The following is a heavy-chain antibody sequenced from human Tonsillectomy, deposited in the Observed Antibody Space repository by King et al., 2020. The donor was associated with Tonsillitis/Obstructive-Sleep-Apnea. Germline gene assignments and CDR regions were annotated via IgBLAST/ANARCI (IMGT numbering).Heavy chain of an antibody. J-gene: IGHJ6*02. Sequence: VQLVESGGGVVQPGRSLRLSCVASGFTFSSYGMHWVRQAPGKGLEWVAVIWYDGANKYYADSVKGRFTISRDNSKNTLYLQMNSLRAEDTAVYYCAKDQYGMDVWGQGTTVTVSS. CDR3: AKDQYGMDV. CDR2: IWYDGANK. V-gene: IGHV3-33*06. CDR1: GFTFSSYG.